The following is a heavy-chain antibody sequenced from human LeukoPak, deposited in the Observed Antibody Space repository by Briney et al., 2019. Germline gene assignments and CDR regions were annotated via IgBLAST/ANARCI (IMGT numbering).Heavy chain of an antibody. Sequence: PSETLSLTCTVSGGSINNFYWIWIRQPAGKGPEWIGRIYSSGSTNYNASLKSRVTMSLDASKNQFSLKLRSVTAADTAVYYCARVKTGYCSGGSCSAVAFDIWGQGTMVTVSS. J-gene: IGHJ3*02. D-gene: IGHD2-15*01. CDR3: ARVKTGYCSGGSCSAVAFDI. CDR1: GGSINNFY. V-gene: IGHV4-4*07. CDR2: IYSSGST.